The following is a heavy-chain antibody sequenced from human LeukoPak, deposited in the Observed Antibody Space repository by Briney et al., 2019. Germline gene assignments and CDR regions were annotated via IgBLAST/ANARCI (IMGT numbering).Heavy chain of an antibody. CDR2: ISGSGGST. Sequence: GGSLRLSCAASGFTFSSYAMSWVRQAPGKGLEWVSAISGSGGSTYYADSVKGRFTISRDNSKNTLYLQMNSLRAEDTAVYYCAKDLLSDPYDFWSGYYRGDDYWGQGTLVTVSS. V-gene: IGHV3-23*01. CDR1: GFTFSSYA. D-gene: IGHD3-3*01. J-gene: IGHJ4*02. CDR3: AKDLLSDPYDFWSGYYRGDDY.